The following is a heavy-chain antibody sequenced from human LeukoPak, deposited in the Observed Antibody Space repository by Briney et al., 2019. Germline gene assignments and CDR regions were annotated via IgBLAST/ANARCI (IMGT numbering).Heavy chain of an antibody. CDR2: IYTSGTT. CDR1: GGSISSYY. V-gene: IGHV4-4*07. J-gene: IGHJ4*02. CDR3: ARDSPGSYYPYFDY. D-gene: IGHD1-26*01. Sequence: SETLSLTCTVSGGSISSYYWSWIRQTAGRGLEWIGRIYTSGTTNYNPSLRSRVTISVDTSKNQFSLKLSSVTAADTAVYYCARDSPGSYYPYFDYWGQGTLVTVSS.